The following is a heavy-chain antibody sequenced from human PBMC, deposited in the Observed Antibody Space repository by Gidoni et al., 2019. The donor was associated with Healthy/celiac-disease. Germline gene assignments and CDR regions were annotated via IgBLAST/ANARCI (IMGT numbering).Heavy chain of an antibody. CDR3: AGRRDGATTDPLDY. D-gene: IGHD1-1*01. J-gene: IGHJ4*02. Sequence: QVQLQESGPGLVKPSETLSLTCTVSGCSVSSGSYYWSWIRQPPGKGLEWIGYIFYSGSTNYNPSLKSRVTISVDTSKNQFSLKLSSVTAADTAVYYCAGRRDGATTDPLDYWGQGTLVTVSS. CDR2: IFYSGST. V-gene: IGHV4-61*01. CDR1: GCSVSSGSYY.